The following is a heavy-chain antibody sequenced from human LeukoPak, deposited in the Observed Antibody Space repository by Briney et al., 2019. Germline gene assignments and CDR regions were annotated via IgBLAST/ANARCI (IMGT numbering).Heavy chain of an antibody. Sequence: PGGSLRLSCTASGFTFGDYAMSWVRQAPGKGLEWVGFIRSKAYGGTTEYAVSVKGRFTISRDDSKSIAYLQVNSLKTEDTAVYYCSRVRGYSYGYGDYWGQGTLVTVSA. D-gene: IGHD5-18*01. V-gene: IGHV3-49*04. CDR2: IRSKAYGGTT. CDR1: GFTFGDYA. J-gene: IGHJ4*02. CDR3: SRVRGYSYGYGDY.